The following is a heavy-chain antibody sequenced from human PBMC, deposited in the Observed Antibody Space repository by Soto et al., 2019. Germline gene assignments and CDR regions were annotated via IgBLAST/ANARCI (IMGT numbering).Heavy chain of an antibody. Sequence: GGARKRSWEASGFTFSSYVMHWVRQAPGKGLEWVAVIWYDGSNKYYADSVKGRFTISRDNSKNTLYLQMNSLRAEDTAVYYCASYTVTSGFDYWGQGTLVTVSS. D-gene: IGHD4-17*01. CDR3: ASYTVTSGFDY. J-gene: IGHJ4*02. CDR1: GFTFSSYV. V-gene: IGHV3-33*01. CDR2: IWYDGSNK.